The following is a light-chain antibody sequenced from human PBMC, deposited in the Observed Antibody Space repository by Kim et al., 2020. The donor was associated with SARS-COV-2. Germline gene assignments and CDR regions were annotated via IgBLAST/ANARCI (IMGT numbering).Light chain of an antibody. V-gene: IGLV10-54*01. CDR1: SNNVGNQG. CDR3: SAWDSSLSAWV. Sequence: QAGLTQPPSVSKGLRQTATLTCTGNSNNVGNQGATWLQQHQGHPPKLLSYRNNNRPSGISERLSASRSGKTASLTITGLQPEDEADYYCSAWDSSLSAWVFGGGTQLTVL. J-gene: IGLJ3*02. CDR2: RNN.